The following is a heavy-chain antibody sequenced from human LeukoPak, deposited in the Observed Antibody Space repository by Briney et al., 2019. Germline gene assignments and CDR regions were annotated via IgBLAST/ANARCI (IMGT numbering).Heavy chain of an antibody. J-gene: IGHJ4*02. D-gene: IGHD3-10*01. V-gene: IGHV1-8*02. CDR2: MNPNSGNT. CDR3: ARGRRQNYYGSGSYRIFDY. Sequence: ASVKVSCKASGCTFTSYGISWVRQAPGQGLEWMGWMNPNSGNTGYAQKFQGRVTMTRNTSISTAYMELSSLRSEDTAVYYCARGRRQNYYGSGSYRIFDYWGQGTLVTVSS. CDR1: GCTFTSYG.